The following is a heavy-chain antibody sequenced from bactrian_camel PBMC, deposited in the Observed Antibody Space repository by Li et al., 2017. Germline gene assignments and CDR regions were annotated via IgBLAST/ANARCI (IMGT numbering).Heavy chain of an antibody. V-gene: IGHV3S53*01. J-gene: IGHJ4*01. CDR3: AADLVWNRLPCVWRLKDY. Sequence: HVQLVESGGGSVQAGGSLTISCAAPGFDMSPYCMGWFRQAPGKEREGVGNINSHDMTRLADSVKGRFTISKDNAKKTLYLQMNGLKPADTGMYYYAADLVWNRLPCVWRLKDYRGQGTQVTVS. CDR1: GFDMSPYC. D-gene: IGHD7*01. CDR2: INSHDMT.